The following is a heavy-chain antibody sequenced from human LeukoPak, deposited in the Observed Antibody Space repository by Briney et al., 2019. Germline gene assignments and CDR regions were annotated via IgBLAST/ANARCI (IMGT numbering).Heavy chain of an antibody. CDR1: GFTFSDYY. Sequence: PGGSLRLSCAASGFTFSDYYMGWIRQAPGKGLEWVSVIYSGGTTYYADSVKGRFTISRDNSKNTLYLQMNSLRGEDTAVYYCARVLSVSYCDSWGQGTLVTVSS. CDR2: IYSGGTT. J-gene: IGHJ4*02. V-gene: IGHV3-53*01. D-gene: IGHD2/OR15-2a*01. CDR3: ARVLSVSYCDS.